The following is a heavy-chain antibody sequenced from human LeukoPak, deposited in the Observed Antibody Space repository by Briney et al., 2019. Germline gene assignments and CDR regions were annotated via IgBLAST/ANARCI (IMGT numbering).Heavy chain of an antibody. CDR1: GYTFTSYD. J-gene: IGHJ6*02. CDR2: MNPNSGNT. CDR3: ARGTYYDILTGYYEPLHYYYGMDV. V-gene: IGHV1-8*01. Sequence: GASVKVSCKASGYTFTSYDINWVRQATGQGLEWMGWMNPNSGNTGYAQKFQGRVTMTRNTSISTAYMELSSLRSEDTAVYYCARGTYYDILTGYYEPLHYYYGMDVWGQGTTVTVSS. D-gene: IGHD3-9*01.